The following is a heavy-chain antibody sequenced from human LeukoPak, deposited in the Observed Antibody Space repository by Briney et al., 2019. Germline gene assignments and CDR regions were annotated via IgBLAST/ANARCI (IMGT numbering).Heavy chain of an antibody. Sequence: ASVKVSCKASGCTFTNYAMHWVRQAPGQRLEWMGWINAGNGNTKYSQNFQGRVTFISNTSATTAFMELSSLRSEDAAVYYCARDSGSGSNDYWGQGTLVTVSS. D-gene: IGHD1-26*01. J-gene: IGHJ4*02. CDR1: GCTFTNYA. CDR2: INAGNGNT. CDR3: ARDSGSGSNDY. V-gene: IGHV1-3*01.